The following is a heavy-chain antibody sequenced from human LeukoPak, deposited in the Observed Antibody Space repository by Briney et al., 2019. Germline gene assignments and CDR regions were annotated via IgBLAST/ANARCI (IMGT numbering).Heavy chain of an antibody. CDR3: VRHYYDSTGFDRSYYYYGMDV. Sequence: SETLSLTCTVSGDSISSSSSYWGWVRQPPGKGLEWIGSIYYSGRPYYSPSLRSRVTMSVDTSENQFSLKLSSVTAADTAVYYCVRHYYDSTGFDRSYYYYGMDVWGHGTVVTVSS. CDR1: GDSISSSSSY. J-gene: IGHJ6*02. CDR2: IYYSGRP. V-gene: IGHV4-39*01. D-gene: IGHD3-22*01.